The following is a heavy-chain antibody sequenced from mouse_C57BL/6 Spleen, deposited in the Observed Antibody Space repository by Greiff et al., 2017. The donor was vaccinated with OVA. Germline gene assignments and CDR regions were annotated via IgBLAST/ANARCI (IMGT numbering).Heavy chain of an antibody. V-gene: IGHV1-83*01. CDR3: SPYYYGSSYQAY. J-gene: IGHJ3*01. CDR2: YPGSGNTY. Sequence: VQLKQSGPELVKPGASVKMSCKASGYTFTDYYMHWVKQKPGKGLEWIGEIYPGSGNTYYNEKFKGKATLTADTSSSTAYMQLSSLTSEDSAVYFCASPYYYGSSYQAYWGQGTLVTVSA. D-gene: IGHD1-1*01. CDR1: YTFTDYYM.